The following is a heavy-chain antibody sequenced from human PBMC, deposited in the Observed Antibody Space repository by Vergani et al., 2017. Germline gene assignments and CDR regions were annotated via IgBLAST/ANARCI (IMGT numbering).Heavy chain of an antibody. Sequence: EVQLVESGGGLVKPGGSLRLSCAASGFTFSSYSMNWVRQAPGKGLEWVSSISSSSSYIYYADSVKGRFTISRDNAKNSLYLQMNSLRAEDTAVYYCARDDQFWSGFNAFDAFDIWGQGTMVTVSS. V-gene: IGHV3-21*01. CDR3: ARDDQFWSGFNAFDAFDI. D-gene: IGHD3-3*01. J-gene: IGHJ3*02. CDR2: ISSSSSYI. CDR1: GFTFSSYS.